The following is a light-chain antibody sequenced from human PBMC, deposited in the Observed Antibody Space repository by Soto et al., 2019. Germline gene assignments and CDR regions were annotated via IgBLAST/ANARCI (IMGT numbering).Light chain of an antibody. J-gene: IGKJ4*01. Sequence: EVVLTQSPAILSLSPGETATLSCRAGQPIRNDLGWYQQRPGQAPGLLIYGASNRATGIPDRFSGSGSGTDFTLTITRLAPEDFAIYYCQQRAVWPLSFGGGTKV. V-gene: IGKV3-11*01. CDR3: QQRAVWPLS. CDR2: GAS. CDR1: QPIRND.